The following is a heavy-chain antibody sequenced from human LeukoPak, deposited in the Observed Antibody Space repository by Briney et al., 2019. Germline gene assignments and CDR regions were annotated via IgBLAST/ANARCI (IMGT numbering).Heavy chain of an antibody. Sequence: ASVKVSCKASGGTFSSYAISWVRQAPGQGLEWMGRIIPISGIANYAQKFQGRVTITADKSTSTAYMELSSLRSEDTAVYYCARDHDILTGFDYWGQGTLVTVSS. J-gene: IGHJ4*02. D-gene: IGHD3-9*01. CDR1: GGTFSSYA. CDR2: IIPISGIA. CDR3: ARDHDILTGFDY. V-gene: IGHV1-69*04.